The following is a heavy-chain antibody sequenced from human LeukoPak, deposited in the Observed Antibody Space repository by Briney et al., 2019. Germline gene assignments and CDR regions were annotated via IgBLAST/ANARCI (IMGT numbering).Heavy chain of an antibody. V-gene: IGHV3-66*01. Sequence: GGSLRPSCAASGFTVSSNYMSWLRQAPGKGLEWVSVIYSGGGTYYAGSVKGRFTISRDNAKNSLYLQMNSLRAEDTAVYYCARDREYTDYLHNWFDPWGQGTLVTVSS. CDR1: GFTVSSNY. J-gene: IGHJ5*02. D-gene: IGHD4-11*01. CDR3: ARDREYTDYLHNWFDP. CDR2: IYSGGGT.